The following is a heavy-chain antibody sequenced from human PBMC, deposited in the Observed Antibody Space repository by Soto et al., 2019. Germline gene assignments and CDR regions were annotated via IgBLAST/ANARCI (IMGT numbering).Heavy chain of an antibody. D-gene: IGHD3-10*01. CDR1: GYTFTSYD. CDR3: ARETYYYGSGSYQSPYYYYYYYMDV. J-gene: IGHJ6*03. V-gene: IGHV1-8*01. Sequence: GASVKVSCKASGYTFTSYDINWVRQATGQGLEWMGWMNPNSGNTGYAQKFQGRVTMTRNTSISTAYMELSSLRSEDTAVYYCARETYYYGSGSYQSPYYYYYYYMDVWGKGTTVTVSS. CDR2: MNPNSGNT.